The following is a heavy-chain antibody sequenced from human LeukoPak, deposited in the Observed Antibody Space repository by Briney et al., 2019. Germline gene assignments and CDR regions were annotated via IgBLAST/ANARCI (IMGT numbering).Heavy chain of an antibody. CDR1: GSTFTTYY. CDR3: ARQYCGGDCYNP. CDR2: INPSTGGT. Sequence: ASVKVSCKASGSTFTTYYMHWLRQAPGQGLQWMGWINPSTGGTKYAENFQGRVTMTRDTSITTAYMELSRLTSDDTGVYYCARQYCGGDCYNPWGQGALVIVAS. V-gene: IGHV1-2*02. J-gene: IGHJ5*02. D-gene: IGHD2-21*02.